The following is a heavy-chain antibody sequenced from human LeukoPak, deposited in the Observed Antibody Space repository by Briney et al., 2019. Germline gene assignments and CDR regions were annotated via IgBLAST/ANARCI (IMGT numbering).Heavy chain of an antibody. CDR3: ARGGGNFHY. V-gene: IGHV3-7*03. CDR2: IKQDGSEQ. Sequence: GGSLRLSCAASGFTFSTFWISWVRQAPGKGLEWVDNIKQDGSEQYYVDSVRGRFTISRDNAKNSLYLQMNSLRAEDTALYYCARGGGNFHYWGQGTLVTVSS. D-gene: IGHD3-16*01. J-gene: IGHJ4*02. CDR1: GFTFSTFW.